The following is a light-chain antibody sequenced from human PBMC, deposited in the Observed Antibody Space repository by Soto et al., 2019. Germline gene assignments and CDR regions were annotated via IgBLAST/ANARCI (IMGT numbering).Light chain of an antibody. V-gene: IGLV2-18*02. Sequence: QSALTQPPSVSGSPGQSVTMSCTGTSSDVGSYNRVSWYQQPPGTAPKLMIYEVSNRPSGVPDRFSGSKSGNTASLTISGLQAEDESDYYCNSYTSSSTYVFGTGTKVTVL. CDR1: SSDVGSYNR. CDR3: NSYTSSSTYV. J-gene: IGLJ1*01. CDR2: EVS.